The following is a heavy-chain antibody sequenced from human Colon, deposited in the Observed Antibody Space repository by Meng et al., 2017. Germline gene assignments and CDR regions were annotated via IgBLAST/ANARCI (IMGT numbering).Heavy chain of an antibody. V-gene: IGHV4-61*08. CDR2: FYNSGPT. CDR3: ARFYGSGTFEVHGY. CDR1: GVSVSSGGNY. J-gene: IGHJ4*02. D-gene: IGHD3-10*01. Sequence: QMQLQYSGPGLVRPSETLSLTCNGSGVSVSSGGNYWTWIRQPPGKGLEWIGYFYNSGPTNYNAPLKSRVTISIDTSKNQFFLKLRSVTAADTAVYYCARFYGSGTFEVHGYWGQGTLVTVSS.